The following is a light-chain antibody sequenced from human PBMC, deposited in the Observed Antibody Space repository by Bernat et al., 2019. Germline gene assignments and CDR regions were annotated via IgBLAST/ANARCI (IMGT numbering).Light chain of an antibody. Sequence: EIVMTQSPATLSLSPGERATLSCRASQSVSSNLAWYQQKPGQAPRLLIYGASTRATGIQARFSGSGSGTEFTLTISSLQSEDFAVYYCQQYNNWPPLITFGQGTRLEIK. J-gene: IGKJ5*01. V-gene: IGKV3-15*01. CDR3: QQYNNWPPLIT. CDR1: QSVSSN. CDR2: GAS.